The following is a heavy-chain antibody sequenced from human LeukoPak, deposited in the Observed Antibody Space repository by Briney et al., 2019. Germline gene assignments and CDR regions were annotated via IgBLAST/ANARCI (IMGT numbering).Heavy chain of an antibody. D-gene: IGHD1-26*01. Sequence: GGSLRLSCAASGFTFSSYSMNLVRQAPGKGLEWVSSISSSSSYIYYADSVKGRFTVSRDNAKNSLYLQMNSLRAEDTAVYYCARAPVSGSYHFDYWGQGTLVTVSS. CDR1: GFTFSSYS. J-gene: IGHJ4*02. CDR3: ARAPVSGSYHFDY. CDR2: ISSSSSYI. V-gene: IGHV3-21*01.